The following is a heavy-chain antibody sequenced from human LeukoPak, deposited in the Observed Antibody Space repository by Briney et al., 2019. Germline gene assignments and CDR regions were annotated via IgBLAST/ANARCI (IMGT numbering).Heavy chain of an antibody. J-gene: IGHJ4*02. CDR2: IYYSGST. V-gene: IGHV4-59*01. CDR1: GGSISSYY. D-gene: IGHD3-16*02. CDR3: ARYVWGSYPTFEDY. Sequence: SETLSLTCTVSGGSISSYYWSWIRQPPGKGLEWLGYIYYSGSTNYNPSLKSRVTISVDTSKNQFSLKLSSVTAADTAVYYCARYVWGSYPTFEDYWGQGTLVTVSS.